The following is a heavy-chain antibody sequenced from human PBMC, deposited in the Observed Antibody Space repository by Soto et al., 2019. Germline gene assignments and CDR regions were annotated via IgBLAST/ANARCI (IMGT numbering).Heavy chain of an antibody. CDR3: AKVPPAWLGTPNSWFDP. J-gene: IGHJ5*02. CDR2: ISGSGGST. V-gene: IGHV3-23*01. Sequence: GGSLRLSCAASGFTFSSYAMSWVRQAPGKGLEWVSAISGSGGSTYYADSVKGRFTISRDNSKNTLYLQMNSLRAEDTAVYYCAKVPPAWLGTPNSWFDPWGQGTLVTVSS. D-gene: IGHD6-19*01. CDR1: GFTFSSYA.